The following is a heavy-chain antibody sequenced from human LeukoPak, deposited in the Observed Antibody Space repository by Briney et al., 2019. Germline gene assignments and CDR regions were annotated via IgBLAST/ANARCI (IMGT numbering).Heavy chain of an antibody. Sequence: GGSLRLSCVASGFSFKTYEMNWVRQAPGKGLEWISYISVGGSDEDYADSVKGRFSIPRDNAKNSLFLQMNSLRVEDTAVYYCARDVGFNNGWPAWGQGTLVTVSS. CDR3: ARDVGFNNGWPA. D-gene: IGHD6-19*01. CDR2: ISVGGSDE. CDR1: GFSFKTYE. V-gene: IGHV3-48*03. J-gene: IGHJ5*02.